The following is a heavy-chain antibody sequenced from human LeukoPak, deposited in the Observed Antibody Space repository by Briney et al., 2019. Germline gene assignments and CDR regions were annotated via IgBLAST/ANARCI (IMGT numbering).Heavy chain of an antibody. J-gene: IGHJ5*02. CDR3: ARAVGYCSSTSCYTDWFDP. CDR1: GGTFSSYA. CDR2: IIPIFGTA. D-gene: IGHD2-2*02. V-gene: IGHV1-69*13. Sequence: GASVKVSCKASGGTFSSYAISWVRQAPGQGLEWMGGIIPIFGTANYAQKFQGRVTITADESTSTAYMELSSLRSEDTAVYYCARAVGYCSSTSCYTDWFDPWGQGTLVTVSS.